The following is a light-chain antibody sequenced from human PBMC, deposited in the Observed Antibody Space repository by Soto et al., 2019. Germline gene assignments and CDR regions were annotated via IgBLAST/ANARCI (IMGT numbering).Light chain of an antibody. V-gene: IGKV1-27*01. Sequence: QMTQSPSSVSASVGDRVTITCRASQGISNYLAWYQQKPGTVPKLLISAASTLQTGVPSRFSGGGSRTDFTLTITSLQPEDFATYYCQQTSSAPFTFGPGTKVDIK. CDR1: QGISNY. CDR2: AAS. J-gene: IGKJ3*01. CDR3: QQTSSAPFT.